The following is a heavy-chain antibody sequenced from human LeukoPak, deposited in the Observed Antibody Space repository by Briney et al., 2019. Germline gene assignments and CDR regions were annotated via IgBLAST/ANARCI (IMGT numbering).Heavy chain of an antibody. D-gene: IGHD3-10*01. CDR3: ARIVLSASNGSVSSHRQLDY. Sequence: SGPTLVNPTEILTLTCTISGFSLSSARMGVSWIRQPPGKALEWFAHIFSNDEKSYSTSLKSRLTISQDTSKSQVVLTMTPMDPVDTAKYYCARIVLSASNGSVSSHRQLDYWGQGTLVTVSS. CDR2: IFSNDEK. CDR1: GFSLSSARMG. V-gene: IGHV2-26*03. J-gene: IGHJ4*02.